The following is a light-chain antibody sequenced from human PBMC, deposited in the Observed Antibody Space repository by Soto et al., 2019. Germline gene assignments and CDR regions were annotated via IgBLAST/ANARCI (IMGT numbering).Light chain of an antibody. Sequence: EIVLTQSPATLSLSPGERATLSCRASQSVSRKLAWYQQTRGQAPRLLIYGASTRATGVPARFSGSGSGTDFTLTISRLEPEDFAVYYCQQYGSSPRTFGQGTKVDIK. CDR1: QSVSRK. V-gene: IGKV3-20*01. J-gene: IGKJ1*01. CDR3: QQYGSSPRT. CDR2: GAS.